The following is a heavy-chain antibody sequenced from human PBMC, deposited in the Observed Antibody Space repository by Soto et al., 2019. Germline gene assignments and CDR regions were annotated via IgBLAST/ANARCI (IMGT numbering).Heavy chain of an antibody. J-gene: IGHJ4*02. Sequence: GASVKVSCKASGGTFSSYTSSWVRQAPGQGLEWMGRIIPILGIANYAQKFQGRVTITADKSTSTAYMELSSLRSEDTAVYYCARSYALVVAATYFDYWGQGTQVTVSS. CDR1: GGTFSSYT. D-gene: IGHD2-15*01. V-gene: IGHV1-69*02. CDR2: IIPILGIA. CDR3: ARSYALVVAATYFDY.